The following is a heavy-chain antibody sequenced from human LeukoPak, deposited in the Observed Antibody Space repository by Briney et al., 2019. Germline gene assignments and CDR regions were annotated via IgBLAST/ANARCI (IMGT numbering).Heavy chain of an antibody. CDR1: GFTFSGYW. V-gene: IGHV3-74*01. D-gene: IGHD4-23*01. Sequence: PGGSLRLSCAASGFTFSGYWMHGVRQAPGKGLVWVTRISSDGSSTSYADSVKGRFTISRENANKTLYPQMNVLRADSTVEYYCASDEYDGGNSHAFDNWGQGTMVTVSS. CDR2: ISSDGSST. J-gene: IGHJ3*02. CDR3: ASDEYDGGNSHAFDN.